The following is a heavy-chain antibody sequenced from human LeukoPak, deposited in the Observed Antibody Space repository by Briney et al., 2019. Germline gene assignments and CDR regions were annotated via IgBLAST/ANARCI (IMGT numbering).Heavy chain of an antibody. Sequence: PSETLSLTCTVSGGSISSYYWSWIRQPPGKGLEWIGYIYYSGSTNYNPSLKSRISISVDTPKNQFSLKLSSVTAADTAVYYCARGSQGYCSGGSCNYMDVWGKGTTVTVSS. D-gene: IGHD2-15*01. CDR2: IYYSGST. V-gene: IGHV4-59*01. CDR1: GGSISSYY. J-gene: IGHJ6*03. CDR3: ARGSQGYCSGGSCNYMDV.